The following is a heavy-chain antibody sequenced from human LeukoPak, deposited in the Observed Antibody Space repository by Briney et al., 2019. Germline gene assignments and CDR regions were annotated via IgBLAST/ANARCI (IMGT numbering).Heavy chain of an antibody. J-gene: IGHJ4*02. CDR3: VKGYCSRTSCYAFDY. V-gene: IGHV3-64D*09. D-gene: IGHD2-2*01. CDR2: ISSNGGST. CDR1: GFIFSSYA. Sequence: GGSLRLSCSASGFIFSSYAIHWVRQAPGKGLEYVSGISSNGGSTYYADSVKGRFTISRDNSKNTLYLQMSSLRAEDTAVYYCVKGYCSRTSCYAFDYWGQGTLVTVSS.